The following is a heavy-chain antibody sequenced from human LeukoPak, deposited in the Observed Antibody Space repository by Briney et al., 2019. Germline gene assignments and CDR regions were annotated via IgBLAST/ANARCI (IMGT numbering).Heavy chain of an antibody. D-gene: IGHD5-18*01. CDR3: ARGGTAMVLLDY. CDR1: GGSISSYY. Sequence: SETLSLTCTVSGGSISSYYWSWIRQPPGKGLEWIGYIYYSGSTNYNPSLKSRVTIPVDTSKNQFSLKLSSVTAADTAVYYCARGGTAMVLLDYWGQGTLVTVSS. J-gene: IGHJ4*02. V-gene: IGHV4-59*01. CDR2: IYYSGST.